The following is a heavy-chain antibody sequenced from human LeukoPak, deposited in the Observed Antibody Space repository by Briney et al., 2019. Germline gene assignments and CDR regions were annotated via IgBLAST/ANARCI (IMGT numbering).Heavy chain of an antibody. Sequence: PSETLSLTCDVYGGSFSGYYWSWIRQPPGKGLEWIGEINHSGSTNYNPSLKSRVTISVDTSKNQFSLKLSSVTAADTAVYYCARGREAADCWGQGTLVTVSS. V-gene: IGHV4-34*01. CDR3: ARGREAADC. D-gene: IGHD6-13*01. CDR2: INHSGST. CDR1: GGSFSGYY. J-gene: IGHJ4*02.